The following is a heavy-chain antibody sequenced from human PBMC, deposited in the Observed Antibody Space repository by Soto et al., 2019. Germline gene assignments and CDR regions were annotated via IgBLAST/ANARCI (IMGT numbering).Heavy chain of an antibody. CDR2: ISAYNGNT. Sequence: GASVKVSCKASGYTFTSYGISWVRQAPGQRLEWMGWISAYNGNTNYAQKLQGRVTMTTDTSTSTAYMELRSLRSDDTAVYYCARVSLSPPRIFVPPKNDYYYYYMDVWGKGTTVTVSS. CDR1: GYTFTSYG. J-gene: IGHJ6*03. D-gene: IGHD2-15*01. CDR3: ARVSLSPPRIFVPPKNDYYYYYMDV. V-gene: IGHV1-18*01.